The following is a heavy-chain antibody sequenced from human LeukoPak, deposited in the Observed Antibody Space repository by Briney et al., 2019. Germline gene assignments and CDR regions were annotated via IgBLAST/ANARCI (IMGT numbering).Heavy chain of an antibody. V-gene: IGHV4-59*01. J-gene: IGHJ6*02. Sequence: PSETLSLTCTVSGGSISYYYWSWIRQSPGKGLEWIGYVYYSETTNYNPSLKSRVTISVDTSKNQFSLQLRSVTAADTAVYYCAREDPQTRVPEGMDVWGQGTTVTVSS. CDR1: GGSISYYY. CDR3: AREDPQTRVPEGMDV. D-gene: IGHD4/OR15-4a*01. CDR2: VYYSETT.